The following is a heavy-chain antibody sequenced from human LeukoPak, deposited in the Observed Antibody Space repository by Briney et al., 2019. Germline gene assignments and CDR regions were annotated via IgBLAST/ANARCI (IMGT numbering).Heavy chain of an antibody. CDR1: GGSISISGHS. CDR2: IYYDGST. J-gene: IGHJ4*02. Sequence: SETLSLTCTVSGGSISISGHSWGWIRQPPGKGLEWIGSIYYDGSTYYNPSLKSRVTISVDTSKNQFSLRLRSVTAADTAVYYCWRGRPXXXSRDYWGXGTLVTV. V-gene: IGHV4-39*02. CDR3: WRGRPXXXSRDY.